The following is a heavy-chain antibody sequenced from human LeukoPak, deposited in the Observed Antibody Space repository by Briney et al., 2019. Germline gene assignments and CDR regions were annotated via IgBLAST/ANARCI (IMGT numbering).Heavy chain of an antibody. CDR2: ISGSGGGT. D-gene: IGHD2-8*01. CDR3: AKGNGGNTYSASDC. Sequence: PGGSLRRSCAASGFTFSSYGMNWVRQAPGKGLEWVLGISGSGGGTVYADSVKGRFTISRDNSKNTLYLQMNSLRVEDTAVFYCAKGNGGNTYSASDCWGQGTLVTVSS. CDR1: GFTFSSYG. J-gene: IGHJ4*02. V-gene: IGHV3-23*01.